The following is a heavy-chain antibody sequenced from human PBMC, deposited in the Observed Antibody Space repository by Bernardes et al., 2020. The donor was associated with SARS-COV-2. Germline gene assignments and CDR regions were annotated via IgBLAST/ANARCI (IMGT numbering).Heavy chain of an antibody. Sequence: VWSLSLSCAASGFTFSSSAMSWVRQAPGTGLEWVSGISYSGDNTYYADSVKGRFTISRDNSKNTLYLQMNSLRAEDTAVYYCAKRGDYYISGSYAVGAWHAFEIWGQGTMVTVSS. D-gene: IGHD3-10*01. CDR3: AKRGDYYISGSYAVGAWHAFEI. CDR1: GFTFSSSA. CDR2: ISYSGDNT. V-gene: IGHV3-23*01. J-gene: IGHJ3*02.